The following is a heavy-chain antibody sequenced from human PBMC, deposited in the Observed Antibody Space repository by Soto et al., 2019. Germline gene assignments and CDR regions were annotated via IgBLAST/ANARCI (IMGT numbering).Heavy chain of an antibody. CDR1: EFTFANAW. CDR3: TSLDYGH. CDR2: ITSKADGGTT. Sequence: EVQLVESGGDLVKPGGSLRLSCAASEFTFANAWITWVRQAPGKGLEWVGRITSKADGGTTDYAAPVKGRFTISRDESQNTLYLQMNSLKTEDTAVYYCTSLDYGHWGQGTLVTVSS. J-gene: IGHJ4*02. D-gene: IGHD4-17*01. V-gene: IGHV3-15*07.